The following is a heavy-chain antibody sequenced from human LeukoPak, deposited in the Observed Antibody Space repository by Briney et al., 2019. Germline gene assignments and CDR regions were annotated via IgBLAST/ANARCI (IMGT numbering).Heavy chain of an antibody. CDR3: VRAFGGYDSQRFYYNMDV. J-gene: IGHJ6*03. Sequence: PGGSLRLSCAASGFIFSSYYLNWVRQAPGKGLEWVSCIHGSASYNYYADSVKGRFTVSRDSAKNSLYLEMSSLRVEDTAVYYCVRAFGGYDSQRFYYNMDVWGKGTTVTVSS. CDR2: IHGSASYN. CDR1: GFIFSSYY. D-gene: IGHD5-12*01. V-gene: IGHV3-21*06.